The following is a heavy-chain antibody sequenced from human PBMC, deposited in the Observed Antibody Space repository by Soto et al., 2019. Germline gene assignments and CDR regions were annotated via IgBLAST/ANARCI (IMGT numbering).Heavy chain of an antibody. CDR2: IKEDGSET. CDR3: VGLLLGY. J-gene: IGHJ4*02. Sequence: TGGSLRLSCAASGFTFSRYWMNWVRQAPGKGLEWVASIKEDGSETHYVDSVEGRFTISRDNAKNSLYLQMNSLRAEDSAVYYCVGLLLGYWAQGTLVTVSS. D-gene: IGHD2-15*01. V-gene: IGHV3-7*01. CDR1: GFTFSRYW.